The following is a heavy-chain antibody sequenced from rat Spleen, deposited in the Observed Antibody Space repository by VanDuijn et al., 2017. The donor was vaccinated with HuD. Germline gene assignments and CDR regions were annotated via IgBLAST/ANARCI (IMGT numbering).Heavy chain of an antibody. V-gene: IGHV2-13*01. CDR3: ARAEIAAISTDGI. CDR1: GFSLTSYG. D-gene: IGHD1-2*01. CDR2: IWGNGNP. Sequence: QVQLKESGPGLVQPSQTLSLTCTVSGFSLTSYGVSWVRQPPGKGLEWMGVIWGNGNPNYNSALKSRLSISRDTSKSQVYLKMNSLRSEDTATYYWARAEIAAISTDGIWGQVVMVTVSS. J-gene: IGHJ2*01.